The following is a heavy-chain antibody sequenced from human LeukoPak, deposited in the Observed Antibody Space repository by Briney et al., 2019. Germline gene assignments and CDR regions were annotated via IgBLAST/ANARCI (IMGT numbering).Heavy chain of an antibody. CDR1: EFTFSSYW. CDR2: ISWNSDTI. Sequence: GGSLRLSCAASEFTFSSYWMSWVRQAPGKGLERVSGISWNSDTIDYADSVKGRFTISRDNSKNTLYLQMNSLRAEDTAVYYCARTPDLVYFDYWGQGTLVTVSS. V-gene: IGHV3-23*01. D-gene: IGHD6-6*01. J-gene: IGHJ4*02. CDR3: ARTPDLVYFDY.